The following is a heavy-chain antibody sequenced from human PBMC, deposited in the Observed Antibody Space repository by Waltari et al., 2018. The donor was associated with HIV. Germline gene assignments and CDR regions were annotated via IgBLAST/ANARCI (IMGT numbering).Heavy chain of an antibody. V-gene: IGHV1-69*01. J-gene: IGHJ2*01. CDR1: GGIFSTSG. Sequence: QAQLVQSGAEVKKPGSSVKVSCKSSGGIFSTSGINWLRQVPGQGLEWMGGIVPIIGTAKYGQIFQGRVTITAGEVTTTTHMELCSLTSEDTAQYYCARLGGGNGDRYWHFDLWGRGTLVTVSS. CDR2: IVPIIGTA. D-gene: IGHD2-21*01. CDR3: ARLGGGNGDRYWHFDL.